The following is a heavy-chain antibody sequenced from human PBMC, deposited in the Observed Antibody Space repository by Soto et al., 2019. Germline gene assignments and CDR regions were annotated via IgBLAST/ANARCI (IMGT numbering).Heavy chain of an antibody. CDR1: GYTFTSYA. Sequence: QVQLVQSGAEVKKPGASVKVSCKASGYTFTSYAMHWVRQAPGQRLEWMGWINAGNGNTKYSQKFQGRVTLTRDTSGSTAYMELSRLRSEDTAVYYCARDRSITMVRGVIITRWFDPWGQGTLGTVSS. CDR2: INAGNGNT. CDR3: ARDRSITMVRGVIITRWFDP. V-gene: IGHV1-3*01. D-gene: IGHD3-10*01. J-gene: IGHJ5*02.